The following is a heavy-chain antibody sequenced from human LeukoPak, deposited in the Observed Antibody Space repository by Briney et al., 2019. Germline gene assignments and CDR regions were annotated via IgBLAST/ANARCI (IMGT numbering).Heavy chain of an antibody. V-gene: IGHV1-69*05. Sequence: SVKVSCKASGGTFSSYAISWVRQAPGQGLEWMGGIIPIFGTANYAQKFQGRVTITRDTSASTAYMELSSLRSEDTAVYYCAGVVGDSGWFDPWGQGTLVTVSS. CDR3: AGVVGDSGWFDP. CDR1: GGTFSSYA. D-gene: IGHD4-17*01. CDR2: IIPIFGTA. J-gene: IGHJ5*02.